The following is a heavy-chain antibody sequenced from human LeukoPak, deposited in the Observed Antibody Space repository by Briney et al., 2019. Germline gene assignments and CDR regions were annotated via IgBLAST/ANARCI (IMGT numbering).Heavy chain of an antibody. CDR2: IIPILGTA. V-gene: IGHV1-69*13. J-gene: IGHJ6*03. CDR3: ARGYCSSTSCYYYYYYYMDV. Sequence: SVKVSCKASGGTFSSYAISWVRQAPGQGLEWMGGIIPILGTANYAQKFQGRVTITADESTSTAYMELSSLRSEDTAVDYCARGYCSSTSCYYYYYYYMDVWGKGTTVTVSS. CDR1: GGTFSSYA. D-gene: IGHD2-2*01.